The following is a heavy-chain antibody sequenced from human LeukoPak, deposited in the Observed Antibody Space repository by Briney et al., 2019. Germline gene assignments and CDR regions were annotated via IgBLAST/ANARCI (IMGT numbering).Heavy chain of an antibody. CDR2: IWYDGSNK. D-gene: IGHD3-22*01. CDR3: ARDRRLHYYDSSGCIDY. V-gene: IGHV3-33*01. J-gene: IGHJ4*02. Sequence: PGRSLRLSCAASGFTFSSYGMHWVRQAPGKGLEWVAVIWYDGSNKYYADSVKGRFTISRDNSKNTLYLQMNSLRAEDTAVYYCARDRRLHYYDSSGCIDYWGQGTLVTVSS. CDR1: GFTFSSYG.